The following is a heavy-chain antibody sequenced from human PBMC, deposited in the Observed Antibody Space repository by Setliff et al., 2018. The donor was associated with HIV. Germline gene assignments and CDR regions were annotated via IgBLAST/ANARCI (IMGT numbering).Heavy chain of an antibody. J-gene: IGHJ5*02. Sequence: PSETLSLTCIVSGASISSNTWSWIRQAPGKGLQWIGFIYNSVTTNYNPSLKSRVTISLDTSKNQFSLKLTSVTAADTAVYYCARAGRRTGHSYTWFDPWGQGTLVTVSS. CDR1: GASISSNT. CDR2: IYNSVTT. CDR3: ARAGRRTGHSYTWFDP. D-gene: IGHD3-16*01. V-gene: IGHV4-59*01.